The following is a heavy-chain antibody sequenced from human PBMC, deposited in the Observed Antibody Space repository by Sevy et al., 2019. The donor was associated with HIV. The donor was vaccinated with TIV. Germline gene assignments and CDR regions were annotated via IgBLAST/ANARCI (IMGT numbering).Heavy chain of an antibody. CDR2: IYYNSHI. J-gene: IGHJ4*02. D-gene: IGHD1-26*01. CDR1: GGSITSLY. CDR3: AGENAWGRGYS. V-gene: IGHV4-59*08. Sequence: SETLSLTCTVSGGSITSLYWNWIRQPPGKGLEWIANIYYNSHINYNPSLKSRVTLSPDTSKNQFSLRLSSVTAADTAMYYCAGENAWGRGYSWGQGTLVTVSS.